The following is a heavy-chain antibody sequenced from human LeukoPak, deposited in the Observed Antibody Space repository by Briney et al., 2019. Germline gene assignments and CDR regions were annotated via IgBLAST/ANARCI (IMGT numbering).Heavy chain of an antibody. J-gene: IGHJ4*02. CDR1: GFTFDDYA. CDR3: AKDLDGSGLYYFDY. CDR2: ISWDGGST. Sequence: GGSLRLSCAASGFTFDDYAMHWVRQAPGKGLEWVSLISWDGGSTYYADSVKGRFTISRDNSKNSLYLQMNSLRAEDTALYYCAKDLDGSGLYYFDYWGQGTLVTVSS. D-gene: IGHD3-10*01. V-gene: IGHV3-43D*03.